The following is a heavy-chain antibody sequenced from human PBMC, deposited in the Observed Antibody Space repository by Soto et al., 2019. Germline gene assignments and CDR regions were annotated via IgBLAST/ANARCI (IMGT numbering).Heavy chain of an antibody. CDR3: ATVSEMSKINQAFDI. Sequence: GASVKVSCKASGGTFSSYAISWVRQAPGQGLEWMGGIIPIFGTANYAQKFQGRVTITADKSTITAYMELSSLRPEDTSLYYCATVSEMSKINQAFDIWGQGTMVTVSS. J-gene: IGHJ3*02. CDR2: IIPIFGTA. V-gene: IGHV1-69*06. CDR1: GGTFSSYA.